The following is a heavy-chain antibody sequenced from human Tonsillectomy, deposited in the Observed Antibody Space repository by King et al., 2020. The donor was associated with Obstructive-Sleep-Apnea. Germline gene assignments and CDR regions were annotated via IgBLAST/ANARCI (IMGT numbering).Heavy chain of an antibody. J-gene: IGHJ4*02. D-gene: IGHD6-13*01. CDR2: IYYSGST. CDR3: AGCVGRREPAAAADY. Sequence: QLQESGPGLVKPSQTLSLTCTVSGGSISSGGYYWSWIRQHPGKGLEWIGYIYYSGSTYYNPSLKRRVTISVDTSKNQFSLKLSSVTAADTAVYYCAGCVGRREPAAAADYWGQGTLVTVSS. V-gene: IGHV4-31*03. CDR1: GGSISSGGYY.